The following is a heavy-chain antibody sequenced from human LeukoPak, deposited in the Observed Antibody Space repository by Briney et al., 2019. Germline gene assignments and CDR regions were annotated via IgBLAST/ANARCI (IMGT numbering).Heavy chain of an antibody. J-gene: IGHJ4*02. Sequence: GGPLRLSCAASGFTFSSYVMIWVRQAPGKGLEWVSSISGSGGSTYYADFVKGRFTIFRDVSKNTLYLEMNSLRAEDTAVYYCAKDRQNDYRSGYYFDYWGQGTLVTVSS. D-gene: IGHD3-10*01. CDR1: GFTFSSYV. CDR3: AKDRQNDYRSGYYFDY. CDR2: ISGSGGST. V-gene: IGHV3-23*01.